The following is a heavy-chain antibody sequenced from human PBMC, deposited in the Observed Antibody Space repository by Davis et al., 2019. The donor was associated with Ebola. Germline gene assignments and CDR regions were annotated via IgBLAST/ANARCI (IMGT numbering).Heavy chain of an antibody. V-gene: IGHV3-23*01. CDR2: ISGSGGST. J-gene: IGHJ4*02. Sequence: GESLKISCAASGFTFSSYAMSWVRQAPGKGLEWVSAISGSGGSTYYADSVKGRFTISRDNSKNTLYLQMNSLRAEDTAVYYCAKVDDFWSGYSGYWGQGTLVTVSS. CDR1: GFTFSSYA. D-gene: IGHD3-3*01. CDR3: AKVDDFWSGYSGY.